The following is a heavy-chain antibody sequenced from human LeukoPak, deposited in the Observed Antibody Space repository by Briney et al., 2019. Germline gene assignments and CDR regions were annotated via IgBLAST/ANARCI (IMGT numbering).Heavy chain of an antibody. V-gene: IGHV3-30*18. D-gene: IGHD1-26*01. CDR3: AKGSEYYIGYLDS. CDR2: ISFDETAK. J-gene: IGHJ4*02. CDR1: GFSFNTYG. Sequence: GGSLRLSCVTSGFSFNTYGMHWVRQAPGKGLEWLAVISFDETAKYYADSVKGRFTISRDNSKNTLYLQMNSLSADDTALYYCAKGSEYYIGYLDSWGQGALVTVSS.